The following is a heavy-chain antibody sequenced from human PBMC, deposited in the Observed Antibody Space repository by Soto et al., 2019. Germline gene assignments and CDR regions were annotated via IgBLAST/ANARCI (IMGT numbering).Heavy chain of an antibody. CDR3: AKEDPSGRYSLDY. J-gene: IGHJ4*02. V-gene: IGHV3-30*18. CDR2: ISYYGTNE. Sequence: LRLSSAASWFTVSCYGMHWFLQVPGKGLEWVAVISYYGTNEYYEDSVKGRFTISRDNSKNTLYLQMNSLRIEDTAVYFCAKEDPSGRYSLDYWGQGSQVTVSS. CDR1: WFTVSCYG. D-gene: IGHD1-26*01.